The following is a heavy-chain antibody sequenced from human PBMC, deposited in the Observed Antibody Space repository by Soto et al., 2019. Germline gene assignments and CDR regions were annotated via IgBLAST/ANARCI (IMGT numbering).Heavy chain of an antibody. CDR1: GLTFSSYA. V-gene: IGHV3-23*01. CDR3: ARGIGSSTYYGMDV. CDR2: IFGSGRGT. J-gene: IGHJ6*02. D-gene: IGHD3-10*01. Sequence: GGSLRLSCAASGLTFSSYAMNWVRQTAGKGLEWVSAIFGSGRGTFYADSVKGRSTISRDNSENTLYLQVHSLRADDTAVYYCARGIGSSTYYGMDVWGQGTTVTVSS.